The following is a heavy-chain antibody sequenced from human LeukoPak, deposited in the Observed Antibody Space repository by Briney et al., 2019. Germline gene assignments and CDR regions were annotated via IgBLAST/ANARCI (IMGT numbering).Heavy chain of an antibody. V-gene: IGHV4-39*01. CDR2: IYYSGST. CDR1: GGSISSSSYY. Sequence: PSETLSLTCTVSGGSISSSSYYWGWIRQPPGKGLEWIGSIYYSGSTYYNPSLKSRVTISVDTSKNQFSLKLTSVIAADTAVYYCARHAGGGYSKIVDYWGQGTLVTVSS. J-gene: IGHJ4*02. D-gene: IGHD5-18*01. CDR3: ARHAGGGYSKIVDY.